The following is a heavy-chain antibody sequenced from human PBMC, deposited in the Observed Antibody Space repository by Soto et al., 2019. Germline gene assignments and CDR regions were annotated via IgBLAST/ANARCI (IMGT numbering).Heavy chain of an antibody. CDR3: ARSVSP. CDR1: GGSISSGGYY. J-gene: IGHJ5*02. Sequence: QVQLQESGPGLVKPSQTLSLTCTVSGGSISSGGYYWSRIRQHPGKGLEWIGYINYSGTTYYNPSLKRQVTISLDTYKNQSSLKLSSVTAADTTGYYCARSVSPWGQATLVTVSS. CDR2: INYSGTT. V-gene: IGHV4-31*01.